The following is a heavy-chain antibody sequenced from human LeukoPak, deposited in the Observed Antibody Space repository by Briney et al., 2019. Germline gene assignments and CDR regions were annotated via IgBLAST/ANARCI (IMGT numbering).Heavy chain of an antibody. D-gene: IGHD3-10*01. CDR1: GGTFSSYA. J-gene: IGHJ3*02. CDR3: ARGRFTMAHESLNDAFDI. CDR2: INPNSGGT. V-gene: IGHV1-2*02. Sequence: ASVKVSCKASGGTFSSYAISWVRQAPGQGLEWMGWINPNSGGTNYAQKFRGRVTMTRDTSISTAYMELSRLRSDDTAVYYCARGRFTMAHESLNDAFDIWGQGTMVTVSS.